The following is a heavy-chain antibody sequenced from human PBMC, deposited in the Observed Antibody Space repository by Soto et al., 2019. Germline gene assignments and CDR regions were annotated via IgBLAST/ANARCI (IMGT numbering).Heavy chain of an antibody. CDR2: IFYSGTT. D-gene: IGHD5-18*01. Sequence: PSETLSLTCTVSGGSMNRYSWTWIRQPPGKGLEWIGCIFYSGTTHYNPSLNSRVAISVDTSKNQFSLKLSSVTAADTAVYYCARGTARGYYNWFDPWGQGTLVTVSS. CDR1: GGSMNRYS. J-gene: IGHJ5*02. CDR3: ARGTARGYYNWFDP. V-gene: IGHV4-59*12.